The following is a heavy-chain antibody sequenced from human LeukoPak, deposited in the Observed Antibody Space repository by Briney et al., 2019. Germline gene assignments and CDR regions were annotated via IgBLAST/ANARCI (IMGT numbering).Heavy chain of an antibody. CDR3: ARTLSSWYSDWFDP. CDR1: GGSISSSSYY. Sequence: SETLSLTCTASGGSISSSSYYWGWIRQPPGKGLEWIGRIYTSGSTNYNPSLKSRVTMSVDTSKNQFSLKLSSVTAADTAVYYCARTLSSWYSDWFDPWGQGTLVTVSS. J-gene: IGHJ5*02. CDR2: IYTSGST. D-gene: IGHD6-13*01. V-gene: IGHV4-39*07.